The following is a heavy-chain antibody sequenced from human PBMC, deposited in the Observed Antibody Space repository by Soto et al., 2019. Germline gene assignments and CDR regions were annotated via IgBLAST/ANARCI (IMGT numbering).Heavy chain of an antibody. V-gene: IGHV3-30*18. D-gene: IGHD2-21*02. CDR2: ISFDGSNK. J-gene: IGHJ6*03. CDR1: GFTFSSYG. Sequence: GGSLRLSCAASGFTFSSYGMHWVRQAPGKGLEWVAVISFDGSNKYYADSVKGRFTISRDNSKNTLYLQMNSLRAEDTAVYYSAKGVTPGYMDVWGKGTTVTVSS. CDR3: AKGVTPGYMDV.